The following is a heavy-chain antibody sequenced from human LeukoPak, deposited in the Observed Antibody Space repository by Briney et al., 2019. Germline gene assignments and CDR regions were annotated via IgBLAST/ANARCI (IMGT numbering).Heavy chain of an antibody. J-gene: IGHJ6*04. D-gene: IGHD6-19*01. CDR3: VCGQPNQWLRGV. Sequence: GGSLRLSCAASGFTFSSYAMHWVRQAPGKGLEWVAVISYDGSNKYYADSVKGRFTISRDNSKNTLYLQMNSLRAEDTAVYYCVCGQPNQWLRGVWGKGTTVTVSS. CDR2: ISYDGSNK. CDR1: GFTFSSYA. V-gene: IGHV3-30*04.